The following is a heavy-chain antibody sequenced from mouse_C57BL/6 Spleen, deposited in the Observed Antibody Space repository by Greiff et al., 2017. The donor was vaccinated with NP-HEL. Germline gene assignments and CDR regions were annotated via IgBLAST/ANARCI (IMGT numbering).Heavy chain of an antibody. J-gene: IGHJ1*03. D-gene: IGHD2-12*01. Sequence: EVHLVESEGGLVQPGSSMKLSCTASGFTFSDYYMAWVRQVPEKGLEWVANINYDGSSTYYLDSLKSRFIISRDNAKNILYLQMSSLKSEDTATYYCARDSYYSPYWYFDVWGTGTTVTVSS. V-gene: IGHV5-16*01. CDR1: GFTFSDYY. CDR2: INYDGSST. CDR3: ARDSYYSPYWYFDV.